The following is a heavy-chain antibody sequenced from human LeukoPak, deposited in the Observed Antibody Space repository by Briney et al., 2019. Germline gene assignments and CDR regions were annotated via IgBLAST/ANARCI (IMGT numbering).Heavy chain of an antibody. CDR1: VGTFSSYA. CDR2: IIPILGIA. D-gene: IGHD6-13*01. Sequence: ASVKVSFKASVGTFSSYASSWVRQAPEQGLEWMGRIIPILGIANYAQKFQGRVTITADKSTSTAYLELRSLRSEDTAVYYCARDPSYSSSWYWYFGLWGRGTLVTVSS. J-gene: IGHJ2*01. CDR3: ARDPSYSSSWYWYFGL. V-gene: IGHV1-69*04.